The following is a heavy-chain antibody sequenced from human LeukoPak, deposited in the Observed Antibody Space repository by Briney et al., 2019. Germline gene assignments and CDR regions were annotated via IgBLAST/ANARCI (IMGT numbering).Heavy chain of an antibody. CDR3: ARVVVVPAAWGYYMDV. Sequence: ASVKVSCKASGYTFTSYGIGWVRQAPGQGLEWMGWISAYNGNTNYAQKLQGRVTMTTDTSTSTAYMELRSLRSDDTAVYYCARVVVVPAAWGYYMDVWGKGTTVTVSS. V-gene: IGHV1-18*01. J-gene: IGHJ6*03. D-gene: IGHD2-2*01. CDR1: GYTFTSYG. CDR2: ISAYNGNT.